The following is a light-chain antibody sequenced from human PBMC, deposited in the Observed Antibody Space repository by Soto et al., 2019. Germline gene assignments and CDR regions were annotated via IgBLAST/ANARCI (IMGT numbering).Light chain of an antibody. J-gene: IGLJ2*01. CDR3: LLYYGAAGV. CDR2: NTS. CDR1: TGAVTSGYY. Sequence: QAVVTQEPSLTESPGGTVTLTCASSTGAVTSGYYPNWFQQKPGQAPRALIYNTSNKHSWTPARFSGSLLGGKAALTLSGVQPEDEAEYYCLLYYGAAGVFGGGTKVTVL. V-gene: IGLV7-43*01.